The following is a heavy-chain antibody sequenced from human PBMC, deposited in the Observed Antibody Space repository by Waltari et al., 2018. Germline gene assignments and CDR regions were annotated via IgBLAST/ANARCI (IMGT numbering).Heavy chain of an antibody. CDR2: IMSISRPN. Sequence: EVQLVESGGGLVQPGGSLRLSCAASGFTFSSYSMNWVRQAPGKGREGVSYIMSISRPNYYSDSVKGRFTISRDNAKNSLYLQMNSLRAEDTAVYYCARDGHYDSSVDYWGQGTLVTVSS. J-gene: IGHJ4*02. CDR3: ARDGHYDSSVDY. V-gene: IGHV3-48*04. CDR1: GFTFSSYS. D-gene: IGHD3-22*01.